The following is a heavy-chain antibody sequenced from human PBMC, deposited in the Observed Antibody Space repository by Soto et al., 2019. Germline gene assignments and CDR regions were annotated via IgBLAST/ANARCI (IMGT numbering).Heavy chain of an antibody. CDR3: ARASPPDYDILTGPPVYFDY. Sequence: QVQLQESGPGLVKPSQTLSLTCTVSGGSISSGGYYWSWIRQHPGKGLEWIGYIYYSGSTYYNPSRKSRVTISVDTSKNQFSLKLSSVTAADTAVYYCARASPPDYDILTGPPVYFDYWGQGTLVTVSS. CDR1: GGSISSGGYY. J-gene: IGHJ4*02. V-gene: IGHV4-31*03. CDR2: IYYSGST. D-gene: IGHD3-9*01.